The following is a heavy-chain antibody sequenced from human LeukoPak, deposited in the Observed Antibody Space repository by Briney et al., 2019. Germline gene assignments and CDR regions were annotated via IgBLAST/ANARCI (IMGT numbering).Heavy chain of an antibody. CDR3: ARSESDYYYYMDV. CDR1: GGTFSSYA. J-gene: IGHJ6*03. Sequence: ASVKVSCKASGGTFSSYAISWVRQAPGQGLEWMGGIIPIFGTANYAQKFQGRVTITADKSTSTAYMELRSLRSDDTAVYYCARSESDYYYYMDVWGKGTTVTVSS. CDR2: IIPIFGTA. V-gene: IGHV1-69*06.